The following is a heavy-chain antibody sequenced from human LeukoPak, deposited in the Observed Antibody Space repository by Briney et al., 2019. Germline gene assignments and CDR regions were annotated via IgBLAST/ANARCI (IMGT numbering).Heavy chain of an antibody. CDR2: INEDGSEK. J-gene: IGHJ4*02. CDR3: AREPIIDN. V-gene: IGHV3-7*01. Sequence: GGSLRLSCATSGFTFNSFWMSWVRQAPGKGLEWVANINEDGSEKYYVDSVKGRFTISRDNSKNSVYLQVNSLRAEDTAVYYCAREPIIDNWGQGTLVIVSS. CDR1: GFTFNSFW.